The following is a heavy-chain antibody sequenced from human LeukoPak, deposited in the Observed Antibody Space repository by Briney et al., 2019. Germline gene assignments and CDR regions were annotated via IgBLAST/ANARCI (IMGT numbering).Heavy chain of an antibody. J-gene: IGHJ5*02. CDR3: ARSRGSGWYGWFDP. Sequence: SETLSLTCTVSGGSISSYYWSWIRQPPGKGLEWIGYIYYSGSTNYNPSLKSRVTISVDTSKNQFSLKLSSVTAADTAVYYCARSRGSGWYGWFDPWGQGTLVTVSS. V-gene: IGHV4-59*08. D-gene: IGHD6-19*01. CDR1: GGSISSYY. CDR2: IYYSGST.